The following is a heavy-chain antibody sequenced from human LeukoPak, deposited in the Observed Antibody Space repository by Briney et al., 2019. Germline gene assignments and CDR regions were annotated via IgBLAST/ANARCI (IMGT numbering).Heavy chain of an antibody. CDR1: GFTFSDYY. CDR2: ISSSGSTI. J-gene: IGHJ4*02. Sequence: GGSLRLSCAASGFTFSDYYMSWIRQAPGKGLEWVSYISSSGSTIYYADSVKGRFTISRDNAKNSLYLQINSLRAEDTAVYYCANRDITIFGVVIIDRFGYWGQGTLVTVSS. D-gene: IGHD3-3*01. CDR3: ANRDITIFGVVIIDRFGY. V-gene: IGHV3-11*01.